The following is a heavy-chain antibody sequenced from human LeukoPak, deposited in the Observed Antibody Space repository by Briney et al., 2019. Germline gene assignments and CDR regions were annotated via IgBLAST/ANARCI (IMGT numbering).Heavy chain of an antibody. CDR3: VRQQTPHGNFDY. Sequence: PGGSLRLSCAAPGFTVSSNYMSWVRQAPGKGLEWVSVIYSGGSTYYADSVKGRFTISRDNSKNTLYLQMNSLRAEDTAVYYCVRQQTPHGNFDYWGQGTLVTVSS. D-gene: IGHD1-26*01. V-gene: IGHV3-53*01. J-gene: IGHJ4*02. CDR2: IYSGGST. CDR1: GFTVSSNY.